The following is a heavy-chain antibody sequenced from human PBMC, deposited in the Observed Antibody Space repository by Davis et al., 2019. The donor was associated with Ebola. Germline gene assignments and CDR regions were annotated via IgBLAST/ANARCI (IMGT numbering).Heavy chain of an antibody. J-gene: IGHJ4*02. D-gene: IGHD3-22*01. CDR1: GFIFSNYA. CDR2: MSGSGSSGDT. V-gene: IGHV3-23*01. CDR3: AKDLHSSTYYNYCDN. Sequence: PGGSLRLSCAASGFIFSNYAMSWVRQGPGKGLEWVSTMSGSGSSGDTRYAGSVRGRFTISRDNSKNTLYLQMNSLGVEDTAVYYCAKDLHSSTYYNYCDNWGQGTLVTVSS.